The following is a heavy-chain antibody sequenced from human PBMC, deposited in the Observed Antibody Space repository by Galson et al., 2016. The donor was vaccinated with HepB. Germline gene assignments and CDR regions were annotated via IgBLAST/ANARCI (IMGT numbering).Heavy chain of an antibody. J-gene: IGHJ6*04. Sequence: SVKVSCKASGYTFTSYGITWVRQAPGQGLEWMGWISAYSGYTYYAQKLQGRVTMTTDTSTTTAYMELRSLRSDDTAVYYCAGVMGVMHIVVATYGRDVWGEGTAVTVSS. CDR1: GYTFTSYG. V-gene: IGHV1-18*01. CDR3: AGVMGVMHIVVATYGRDV. D-gene: IGHD2-21*02. CDR2: ISAYSGYT.